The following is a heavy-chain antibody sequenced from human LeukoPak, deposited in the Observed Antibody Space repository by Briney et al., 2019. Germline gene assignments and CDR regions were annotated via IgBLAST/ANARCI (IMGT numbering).Heavy chain of an antibody. Sequence: PGGSLRLSCAASGFTFSSYWMSWVRQAPGKGLEWVANIKQDGSEKYYVDSVKGRSTISRDNAKNSLYLQMNSLRAEDTAVYYCARAGYGSGSYSHPIDYWGQGTLVTVSS. J-gene: IGHJ4*02. CDR2: IKQDGSEK. D-gene: IGHD3-10*01. CDR1: GFTFSSYW. CDR3: ARAGYGSGSYSHPIDY. V-gene: IGHV3-7*03.